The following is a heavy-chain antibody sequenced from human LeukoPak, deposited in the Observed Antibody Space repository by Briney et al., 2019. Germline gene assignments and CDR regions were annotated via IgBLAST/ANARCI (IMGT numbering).Heavy chain of an antibody. V-gene: IGHV3-74*01. J-gene: IGHJ4*02. CDR2: INSDGTST. Sequence: PGGSLRLSCAASGFTFSPYWMHWVRQAPGKGLVWVSRINSDGTSTYYADSVKGRFTISRDNAKNTLYLQMNSLRAEDTAVYYCARDAKYYYDSSGYYWGQGTLVTVSS. CDR1: GFTFSPYW. CDR3: ARDAKYYYDSSGYY. D-gene: IGHD3-22*01.